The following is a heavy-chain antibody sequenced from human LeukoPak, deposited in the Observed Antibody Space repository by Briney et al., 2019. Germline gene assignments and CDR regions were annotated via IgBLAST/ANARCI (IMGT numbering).Heavy chain of an antibody. Sequence: PSETLSLTCTVSGGSISSSSYYWGWIRQPPGKGLEWIGSIYYSGSTYYNPSLKSRVTISVDTSKNQFSLKLSSVTAADTAVYXCAXLYGYYDSSGYYYRYYYYMDVWGKGTTVTISS. D-gene: IGHD3-22*01. CDR3: AXLYGYYDSSGYYYRYYYYMDV. CDR2: IYYSGST. J-gene: IGHJ6*03. V-gene: IGHV4-39*01. CDR1: GGSISSSSYY.